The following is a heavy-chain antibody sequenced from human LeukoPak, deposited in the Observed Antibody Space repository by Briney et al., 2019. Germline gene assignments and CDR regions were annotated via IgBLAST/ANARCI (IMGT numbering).Heavy chain of an antibody. CDR3: ASLSGGSGRYGGYY. CDR2: INTNTGNP. Sequence: ASVKVSCKASGYTFTSYAMNWVRQAPGQGLEWMGWINTNTGNPTYAQGFTGRFVFSLDTSVSTAYLQISSLKAEDTAVYYCASLSGGSGRYGGYYWGQGTLVTVSS. D-gene: IGHD3-10*01. V-gene: IGHV7-4-1*02. J-gene: IGHJ4*02. CDR1: GYTFTSYA.